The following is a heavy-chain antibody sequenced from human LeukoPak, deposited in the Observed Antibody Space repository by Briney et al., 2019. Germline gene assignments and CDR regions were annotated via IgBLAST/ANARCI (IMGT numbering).Heavy chain of an antibody. CDR3: ATLGRGYSPNP. D-gene: IGHD5-18*01. CDR2: INPNGGGI. Sequence: ASVKVSCKASGYTFTGYYMHWVRQAPGQGLEWMGRINPNGGGINYAQKFQGRVTMTRHTSISTAYMELSRLRSDDTAVYYCATLGRGYSPNPWGQGTLVTVSS. CDR1: GYTFTGYY. V-gene: IGHV1-2*06. J-gene: IGHJ5*02.